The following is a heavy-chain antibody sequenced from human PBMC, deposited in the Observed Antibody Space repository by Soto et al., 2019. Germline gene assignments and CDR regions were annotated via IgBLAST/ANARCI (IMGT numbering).Heavy chain of an antibody. J-gene: IGHJ4*02. CDR2: ISWNSGSI. CDR1: GFTFDDYA. D-gene: IGHD2-2*01. CDR3: AKGGQLLTEGGGY. V-gene: IGHV3-9*01. Sequence: EVQLVESGGGLVQPGRSLRLSCAASGFTFDDYAMHWVRQAPGKGLEWVSGISWNSGSIGYADSVKGRFTISRDNAKNALYLQMNSLRAEDRALYYCAKGGQLLTEGGGYWGQGTLVTVSS.